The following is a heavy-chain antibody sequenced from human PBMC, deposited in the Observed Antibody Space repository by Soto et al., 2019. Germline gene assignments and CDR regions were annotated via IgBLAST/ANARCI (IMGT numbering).Heavy chain of an antibody. D-gene: IGHD3-16*02. Sequence: EVQLVESGGGLVKPGGSLRLSCAASGFTFSNAWMSWVRQAPGKGLEWVGRIKSKTDSGTTDYAAPVKGRFTISRDDSKNTLYLQMNSLKTEDTAVYYCTTGATWYDYVWGSYRIDYWGQGTLVTVSS. CDR2: IKSKTDSGTT. J-gene: IGHJ4*02. CDR1: GFTFSNAW. CDR3: TTGATWYDYVWGSYRIDY. V-gene: IGHV3-15*01.